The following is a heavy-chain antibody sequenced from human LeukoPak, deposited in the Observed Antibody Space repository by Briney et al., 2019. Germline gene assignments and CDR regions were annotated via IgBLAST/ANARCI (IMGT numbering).Heavy chain of an antibody. CDR2: ISRSGGST. D-gene: IGHD5-24*01. V-gene: IGHV3-23*01. CDR1: GFTFSSYA. Sequence: PGGSLRLSCAASGFTFSSYAMSWVLQAPGKGLEWVSAISRSGGSTYYADSVKGRFTIPRDNSKNTLYLQMNSLRAEDTAVYYCAKVIYWDFPDNYNNYWGQGTLVTVSS. CDR3: AKVIYWDFPDNYNNY. J-gene: IGHJ4*02.